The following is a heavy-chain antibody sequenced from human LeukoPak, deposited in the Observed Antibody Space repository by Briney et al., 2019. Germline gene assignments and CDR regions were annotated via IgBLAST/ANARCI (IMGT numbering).Heavy chain of an antibody. D-gene: IGHD5-24*01. J-gene: IGHJ4*02. CDR1: GFTFSSYA. V-gene: IGHV3-23*01. Sequence: PGGSLRLSCAASGFTFSSYAMSCVRQAPGKGLEWVSAISGSGSSTYYADSVKGRFTISRDNSKNTLYLQMNSLRAEDTALYYCAKRDGYNSNPLKDWGQGTLVTVSS. CDR3: AKRDGYNSNPLKD. CDR2: ISGSGSST.